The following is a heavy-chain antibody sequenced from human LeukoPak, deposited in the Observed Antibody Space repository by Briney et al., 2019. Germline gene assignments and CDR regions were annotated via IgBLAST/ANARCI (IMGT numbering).Heavy chain of an antibody. CDR2: IFPADSDT. Sequence: GESLQISCQGSGYTFTTYWIGWVRQMPGKGLEWMGIIFPADSDTKYSPSFQGQATMSADKSIRTAYLQWSSLKASDTATYYCARPGGYCSGNTCEGAFDIWGQGTVVTASS. V-gene: IGHV5-51*01. D-gene: IGHD2-15*01. J-gene: IGHJ3*02. CDR3: ARPGGYCSGNTCEGAFDI. CDR1: GYTFTTYW.